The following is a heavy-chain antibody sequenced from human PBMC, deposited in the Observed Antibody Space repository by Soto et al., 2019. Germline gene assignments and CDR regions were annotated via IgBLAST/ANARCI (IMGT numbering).Heavy chain of an antibody. CDR1: GFTFSSYW. CDR2: IKQDGSEK. D-gene: IGHD5-12*01. CDR3: ARDYSVITTWRLATEDAFDI. V-gene: IGHV3-7*01. J-gene: IGHJ3*02. Sequence: GGSLRLSCAASGFTFSSYWMGWVRQAPGKGLEWVANIKQDGSEKYYVDSVRGRFTISRDNVKNSLYLQMNSLRAEDTAVYYCARDYSVITTWRLATEDAFDIWGQGTMVTVSS.